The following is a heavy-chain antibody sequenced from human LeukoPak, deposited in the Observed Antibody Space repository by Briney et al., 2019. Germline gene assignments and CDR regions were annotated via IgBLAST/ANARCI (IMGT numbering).Heavy chain of an antibody. J-gene: IGHJ6*03. CDR1: GFTFNNYA. Sequence: PGGSLRLSCTASGFTFNNYAMTWVRQAPGKGLKWVSSISGDDGRTYYSDSVKGRFTISRDNSKNTLYLQMKSLRTEDTAVYYCAKGYGWEASYYYYYMDVWGKGTTVTISS. CDR2: ISGDDGRT. V-gene: IGHV3-23*01. CDR3: AKGYGWEASYYYYYMDV. D-gene: IGHD1-26*01.